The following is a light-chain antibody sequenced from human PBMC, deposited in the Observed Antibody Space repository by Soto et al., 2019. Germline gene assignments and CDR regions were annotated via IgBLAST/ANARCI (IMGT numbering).Light chain of an antibody. J-gene: IGLJ6*01. Sequence: QSVVTQPPSVSGTSGQGVIISCSNVGRHEVSWYQQVPGMAPKLLIHTTSQRPSGVPDRFSASKSGTSASLAIRGLQSDDEADYFCSSWDDSLSGVVFGRGTKVTVL. CDR3: SSWDDSLSGVV. CDR1: NVGRHE. V-gene: IGLV1-44*01. CDR2: TTS.